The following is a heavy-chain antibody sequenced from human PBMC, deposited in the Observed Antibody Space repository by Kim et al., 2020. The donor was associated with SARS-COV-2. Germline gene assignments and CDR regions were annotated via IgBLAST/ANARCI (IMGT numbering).Heavy chain of an antibody. CDR3: ASVGSRGFDI. J-gene: IGHJ3*02. D-gene: IGHD2-2*01. Sequence: GGSLRLSCAASGFTFSSYSMNWVRQAPGMGLEWVSSISSSSSYIYYADSVKGRCTISRDNAKNSLYLQMNSMRAEDTAVYYCASVGSRGFDIWGEGTMFTLSP. CDR2: ISSSSSYI. V-gene: IGHV3-21*01. CDR1: GFTFSSYS.